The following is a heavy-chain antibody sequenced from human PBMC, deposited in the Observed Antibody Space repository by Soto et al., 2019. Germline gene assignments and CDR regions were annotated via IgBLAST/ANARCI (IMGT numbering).Heavy chain of an antibody. V-gene: IGHV4-30-2*01. CDR1: GGSISSGGYS. J-gene: IGHJ5*02. CDR3: PGGQVVAAKP. Sequence: QLQLQESGSGLVKPSQTLSLTCAVSGGSISSGGYSWSWIRQPPGKGLEWIGYIYHSGSTYYNPSSRSRVTIPVDRSKNQFPRRLSSVPAADTAVYFGPGGQVVAAKPWAQETLSTVPP. CDR2: IYHSGST. D-gene: IGHD2-15*01.